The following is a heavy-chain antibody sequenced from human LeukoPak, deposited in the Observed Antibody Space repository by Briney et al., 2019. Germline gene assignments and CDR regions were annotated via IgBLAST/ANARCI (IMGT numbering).Heavy chain of an antibody. V-gene: IGHV4-61*02. CDR2: IYTSGST. J-gene: IGHJ3*02. Sequence: SQTLSLTCTVSGGSISSGRSYWSWIRQPAGKGLEWIGRIYTSGSTNYNPSLKSRVTISVDTSKNQFSLKLSSVTAADTAVYYCARDAYQLLYDAFDIWGQGTMVTVSS. D-gene: IGHD2-2*02. CDR3: ARDAYQLLYDAFDI. CDR1: GGSISSGRSY.